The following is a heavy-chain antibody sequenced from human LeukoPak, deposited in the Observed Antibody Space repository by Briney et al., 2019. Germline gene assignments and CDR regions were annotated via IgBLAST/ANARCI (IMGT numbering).Heavy chain of an antibody. J-gene: IGHJ4*01. CDR3: ARESGDTRTVNSFDF. CDR2: ILFRGAT. V-gene: IGHV4-39*07. D-gene: IGHD2-21*01. Sequence: SETLSLTCTVSGDSISSYSYYWAWIRQPPGKGLEGIGSILFRGATYYNPSLKPRIIMSVDTSQNHFSLTLTSVTAADTAVYFCARESGDTRTVNSFDFWGRGTLITVSS. CDR1: GDSISSYSYY.